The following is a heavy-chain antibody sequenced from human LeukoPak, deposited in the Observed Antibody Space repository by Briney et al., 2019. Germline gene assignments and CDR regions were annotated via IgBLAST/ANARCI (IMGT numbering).Heavy chain of an antibody. CDR3: ARWGVVSGTVIFDP. J-gene: IGHJ5*02. Sequence: GGSLRLSCAASGFTFSSYSMNWVRQAPGKGLEWVANIKQDGSEKYYVDSVKGRFTISRDNAKNSLYLQMNSLRAEDTAVYYCARWGVVSGTVIFDPWGQGTLVTVSS. CDR2: IKQDGSEK. V-gene: IGHV3-7*01. CDR1: GFTFSSYS. D-gene: IGHD6-19*01.